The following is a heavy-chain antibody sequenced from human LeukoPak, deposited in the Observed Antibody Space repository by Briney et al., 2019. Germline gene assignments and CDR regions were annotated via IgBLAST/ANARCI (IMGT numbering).Heavy chain of an antibody. V-gene: IGHV3-11*04. Sequence: GGSLRLSCAASGFIFSDSWMSWVRQAPGKGLEWVSYISSSGSTIYYADSVKGRFTISRDNAKNSLYLQMNSLRAEDTAVYYCARDPGDGYNYFDYWGQGTLVTVSS. J-gene: IGHJ4*02. CDR3: ARDPGDGYNYFDY. CDR1: GFIFSDSW. D-gene: IGHD5-24*01. CDR2: ISSSGSTI.